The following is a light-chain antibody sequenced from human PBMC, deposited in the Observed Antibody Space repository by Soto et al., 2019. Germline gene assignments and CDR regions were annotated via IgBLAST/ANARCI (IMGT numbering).Light chain of an antibody. CDR3: SSHGGNSPYV. CDR2: EVN. J-gene: IGLJ1*01. V-gene: IGLV2-8*01. Sequence: QSALTQPPSASGSPGQSVAISCTGTTSDIGGYDYVSWYQQHPGKAPKLMIYEVNKRPSGVPDRFSCSKSGNTASLTVSGLQAEDEDDSYCSSHGGNSPYVFGTGTKVTVL. CDR1: TSDIGGYDY.